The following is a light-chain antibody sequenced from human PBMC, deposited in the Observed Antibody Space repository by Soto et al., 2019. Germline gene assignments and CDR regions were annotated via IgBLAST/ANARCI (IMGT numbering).Light chain of an antibody. V-gene: IGLV2-14*03. CDR3: NSYTSRSTQVM. J-gene: IGLJ3*02. CDR1: SSDVGDYEY. CDR2: DVN. Sequence: QSALTQPASVSGSPGQSITISCTGTSSDVGDYEYDSWYQQHPGTAPKLLIYDVNNRPSGVSDRFSGSKSGNTASLTISGLQAEDEADYYCNSYTSRSTQVMFGGGTQLTV.